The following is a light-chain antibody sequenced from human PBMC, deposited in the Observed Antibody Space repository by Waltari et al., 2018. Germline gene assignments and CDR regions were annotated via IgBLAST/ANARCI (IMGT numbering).Light chain of an antibody. J-gene: IGKJ2*01. V-gene: IGKV3-15*01. CDR1: QTINSN. CDR3: QQYHKWPPYT. CDR2: GAS. Sequence: EIVLTQSPATLSVSPGERATLSCRASQTINSNLAWYQQQPGPAPRLLIYGASTRAIGIPARFSGSGSGTEFTRTITSLQSEDFAVYFCQQYHKWPPYTFGQGTKRDI.